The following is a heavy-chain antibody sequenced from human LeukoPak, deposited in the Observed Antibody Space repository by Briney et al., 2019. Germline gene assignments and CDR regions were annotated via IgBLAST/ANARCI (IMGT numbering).Heavy chain of an antibody. Sequence: GGSLRLSCAASGFTLSTYWMHWVRQAPGKGLEWVSGLSGSGGSTYYADSVKGRFTISRDNSKNTLYLQMNSLRAEDTAVYYCAKLWDRSIAAPIDDWGQGTLVTVSS. CDR2: LSGSGGST. V-gene: IGHV3-23*01. CDR3: AKLWDRSIAAPIDD. J-gene: IGHJ4*02. CDR1: GFTLSTYW. D-gene: IGHD6-6*01.